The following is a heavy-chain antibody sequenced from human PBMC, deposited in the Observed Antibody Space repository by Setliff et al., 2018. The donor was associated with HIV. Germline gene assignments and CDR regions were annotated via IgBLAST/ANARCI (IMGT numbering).Heavy chain of an antibody. D-gene: IGHD3-22*01. CDR3: VRGVTRDISGYYRDEYFQH. V-gene: IGHV1-18*01. Sequence: ASVKVSCKASGYTFSSYGISWVRQAPGQGLEWMGWTSPYNGDTRFAQSLQGRVTLTTDTSTNTAYMEMRTLRSDDTAVYYCVRGVTRDISGYYRDEYFQHWGQGTPVTVSS. J-gene: IGHJ1*01. CDR1: GYTFSSYG. CDR2: TSPYNGDT.